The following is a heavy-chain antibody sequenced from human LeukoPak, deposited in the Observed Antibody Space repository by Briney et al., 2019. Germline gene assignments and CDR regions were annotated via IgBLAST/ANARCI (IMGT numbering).Heavy chain of an antibody. CDR1: GGSISSYY. CDR3: ARDRAEYGGVDY. D-gene: IGHD4-17*01. Sequence: SETLSLTSTVSGGSISSYYWSWIRQPAGKGLEWIGRIYTSGSNNYNPSLKSRVTMSVDTSKNQFSLKLSSVTAADTAVYYCARDRAEYGGVDYWGQGTLVTVSS. J-gene: IGHJ4*02. V-gene: IGHV4-4*07. CDR2: IYTSGSN.